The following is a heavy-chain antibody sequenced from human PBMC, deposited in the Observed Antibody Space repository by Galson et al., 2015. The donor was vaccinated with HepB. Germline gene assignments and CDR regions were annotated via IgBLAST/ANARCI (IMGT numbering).Heavy chain of an antibody. D-gene: IGHD1-1*01. Sequence: LRLSCAASGFTFSNYAMSWVRQAPGKGLECVSTISNNGGTTYYADSVKGRFTISRDNSKNTLYLQMNGLRAEDTAVYYCAKWNAFSDYWGQGTPVTVSS. J-gene: IGHJ4*02. CDR2: ISNNGGTT. CDR3: AKWNAFSDY. V-gene: IGHV3-23*01. CDR1: GFTFSNYA.